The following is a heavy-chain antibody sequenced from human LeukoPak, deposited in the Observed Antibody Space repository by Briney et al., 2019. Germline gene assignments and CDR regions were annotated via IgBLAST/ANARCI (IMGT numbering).Heavy chain of an antibody. J-gene: IGHJ4*02. Sequence: ASVKVSYRVSGYTLTELSMHWVRQAPGKGLEWMGGFDPEDGETIYAQKFQGRVTMTEDTSTDTAYMELSSLRSEDTAVYYCATGTSKRMVRGVIIGDVFDYWGQGTLVTVSS. V-gene: IGHV1-24*01. D-gene: IGHD3-10*01. CDR3: ATGTSKRMVRGVIIGDVFDY. CDR1: GYTLTELS. CDR2: FDPEDGET.